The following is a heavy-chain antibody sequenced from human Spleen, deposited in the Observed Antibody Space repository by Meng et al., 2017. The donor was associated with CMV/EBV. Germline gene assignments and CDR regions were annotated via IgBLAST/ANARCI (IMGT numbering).Heavy chain of an antibody. Sequence: SGPTLVKPTQTLTLTCTFSGFSLSTSGMRVSWIRQPPGKTLEWLARIDWDDDKFYSTSLKTRLTISKDTSKNQVVLTMTNMDPVDTATYYCVGGPPGLDHWGQGTLVTVSS. CDR3: VGGPPGLDH. V-gene: IGHV2-70D*14. J-gene: IGHJ4*02. CDR2: IDWDDDK. CDR1: GFSLSTSGMR.